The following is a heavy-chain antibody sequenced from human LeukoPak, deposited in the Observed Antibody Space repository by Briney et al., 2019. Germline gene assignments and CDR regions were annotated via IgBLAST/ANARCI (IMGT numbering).Heavy chain of an antibody. CDR3: ARARLMNWFDP. J-gene: IGHJ5*02. D-gene: IGHD2-8*01. V-gene: IGHV3-74*01. Sequence: GGSLRLSCAASGFILSTYWMHRVRQAPGKGLVWVSRINSDGSSTNYADSVKGRFIISRDNAKNTLYLQMNSLRADDTAVYYCARARLMNWFDPWGLGTLVIVSS. CDR2: INSDGSST. CDR1: GFILSTYW.